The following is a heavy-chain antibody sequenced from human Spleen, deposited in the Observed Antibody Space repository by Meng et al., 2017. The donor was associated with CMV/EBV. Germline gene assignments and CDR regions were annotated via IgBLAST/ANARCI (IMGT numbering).Heavy chain of an antibody. CDR1: GFTFNSYG. CDR2: ILYDGSNK. D-gene: IGHD5-18*01. Sequence: GESLKISCAASGFTFNSYGMYWVRQAPGKGLEWVAFILYDGSNKYYADSVKGRITISRDNSKNTLYLQMNSLRAEDTAVYYCAKEILLGYSSYYYGMDVWGHGTTVTVSS. CDR3: AKEILLGYSSYYYGMDV. V-gene: IGHV3-30*02. J-gene: IGHJ6*02.